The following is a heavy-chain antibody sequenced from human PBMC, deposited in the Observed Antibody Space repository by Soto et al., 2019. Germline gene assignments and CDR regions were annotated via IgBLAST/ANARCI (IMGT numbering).Heavy chain of an antibody. J-gene: IGHJ3*02. CDR1: GFICSSYD. V-gene: IGHV3-23*01. CDR3: AKATATGGGAFDI. D-gene: IGHD2-8*02. Sequence: GGTLRHSCEASGFICSSYDMSWVRQAPGKGLEWVSTILVDGRTFCVDSVKGRFTISRDSSKNTVYLQMNSLTAGDTALYYCAKATATGGGAFDICGEGTMVTVSS. CDR2: ILVDGRT.